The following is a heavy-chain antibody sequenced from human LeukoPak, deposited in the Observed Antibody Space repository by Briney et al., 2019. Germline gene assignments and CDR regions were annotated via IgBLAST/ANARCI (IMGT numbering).Heavy chain of an antibody. V-gene: IGHV3-7*01. Sequence: GSLRLSCAASGFTFSRYWMSWVRQAPGKGLEWVAHIGPDGSAKFYVDSVKGRFTMSRDNAKNSLYLQMNSLRVEDTAVYYCARLPSAAGAGTFDYWGQGTLVTVSS. CDR1: GFTFSRYW. J-gene: IGHJ4*02. CDR2: IGPDGSAK. CDR3: ARLPSAAGAGTFDY. D-gene: IGHD6-13*01.